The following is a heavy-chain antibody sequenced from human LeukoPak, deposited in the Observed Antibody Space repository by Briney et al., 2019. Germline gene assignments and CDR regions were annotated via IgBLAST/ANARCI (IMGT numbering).Heavy chain of an antibody. Sequence: GGSLRLSCAASSFTFSSYWMTWVRQAPGKGLEWVANIKEDGSKTFYVDSVKGRFTISRDNAKNSLYLQMNSLRAEDTAVYYCARDHSRLSVRMASSPPGYWGQGNLVTVSS. CDR3: ARDHSRLSVRMASSPPGY. J-gene: IGHJ4*02. CDR2: IKEDGSKT. V-gene: IGHV3-7*01. D-gene: IGHD5-24*01. CDR1: SFTFSSYW.